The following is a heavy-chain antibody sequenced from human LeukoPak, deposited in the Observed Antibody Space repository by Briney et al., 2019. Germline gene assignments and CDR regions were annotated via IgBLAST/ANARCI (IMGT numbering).Heavy chain of an antibody. CDR1: GFTFSSYW. Sequence: GGSLRLSCAASGFTFSSYWMHWVRQAPGKGLVWVSRINSDGSSTSYADSVKGRFTISRDNAKNTLYPQMNSLRAEDTAVYYCARDGPYDYVWGSYRPQIGYWGQGTLVTVSS. J-gene: IGHJ4*02. CDR3: ARDGPYDYVWGSYRPQIGY. V-gene: IGHV3-74*01. CDR2: INSDGSST. D-gene: IGHD3-16*02.